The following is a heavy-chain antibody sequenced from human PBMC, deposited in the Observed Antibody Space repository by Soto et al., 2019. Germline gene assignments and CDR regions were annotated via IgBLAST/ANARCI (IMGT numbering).Heavy chain of an antibody. CDR2: IAESGGGT. V-gene: IGHV3-23*01. Sequence: EVLLLESGGGLVQPGGSLRLSCTASGFTFSSHPISWVRQAPGKGLEWVSAIAESGGGTAYVDSVKGRFTISRDNAKNRLYLQMNSLRAEDTAVYYCANRLGTYFLSGLPFDIWGQGTMVTVSS. CDR1: GFTFSSHP. CDR3: ANRLGTYFLSGLPFDI. D-gene: IGHD1-26*01. J-gene: IGHJ3*02.